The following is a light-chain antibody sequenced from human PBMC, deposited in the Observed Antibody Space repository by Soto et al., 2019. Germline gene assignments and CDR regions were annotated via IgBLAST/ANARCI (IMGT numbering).Light chain of an antibody. V-gene: IGKV1-33*01. CDR1: QDISNF. CDR2: DAS. J-gene: IGKJ3*01. CDR3: QQYENLPIT. Sequence: DIPMTQSPSSLSASVGDRVTITCQASQDISNFLNWYQQKPGTAPKLLIYDASNLEAGVPSRFSVSGSGTDFIFIINSLQPEDIASYYCQQYENLPITFGPGTKVDIK.